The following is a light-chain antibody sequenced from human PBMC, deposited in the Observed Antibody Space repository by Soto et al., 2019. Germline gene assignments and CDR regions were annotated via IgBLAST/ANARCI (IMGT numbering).Light chain of an antibody. CDR1: QNINRY. J-gene: IGKJ5*01. V-gene: IGKV3-11*01. CDR3: QQRSNWPIT. Sequence: IVLTQSPATLSLSPGERATLSCRASQNINRYLAWYHQKPGQPPRLLIYDASTRATGIPARFSGSGSGTDFTLTISSLEPEDFAVYYCQQRSNWPITFGQGTRLEI. CDR2: DAS.